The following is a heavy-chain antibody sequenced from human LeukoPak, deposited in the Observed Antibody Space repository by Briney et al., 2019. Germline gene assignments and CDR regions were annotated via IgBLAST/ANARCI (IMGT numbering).Heavy chain of an antibody. J-gene: IGHJ3*02. V-gene: IGHV3-9*01. CDR1: GFTFDDYA. Sequence: PGRSLRLSCAASGFTFDDYAMHWVRQAPGKGLEWVSGISWNSGSIGYADSVKGRFTISRDNAKNSLYLQMNSLRAEDTALYYCAKDMAPGDTYAFDIWGQGTMVTVSS. CDR2: ISWNSGSI. D-gene: IGHD3-16*01. CDR3: AKDMAPGDTYAFDI.